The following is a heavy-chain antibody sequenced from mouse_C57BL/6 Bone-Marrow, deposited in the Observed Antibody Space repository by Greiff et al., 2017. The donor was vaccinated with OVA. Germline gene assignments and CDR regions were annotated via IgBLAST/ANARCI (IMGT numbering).Heavy chain of an antibody. J-gene: IGHJ1*03. D-gene: IGHD1-1*01. CDR2: ISDGGSYT. CDR1: GFTFSSYA. Sequence: EVQLVESGGGLVKPGGSLKLSCAASGFTFSSYAMSWVRQTPEKRLEWVATISDGGSYTYYPDNVKGRFTISRDNAKNNLYLQMSHLKSEDTAMYYCARGINTRYFDVWGTGTTVTVSS. CDR3: ARGINTRYFDV. V-gene: IGHV5-4*01.